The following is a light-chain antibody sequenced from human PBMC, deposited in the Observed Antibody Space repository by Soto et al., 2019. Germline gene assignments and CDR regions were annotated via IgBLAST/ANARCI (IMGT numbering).Light chain of an antibody. CDR2: DAS. Sequence: IQMTQSPSTLSASVGDRVTITCRASQSIATYLTWYQQKPGKAPKLLIYDASSLQSGVPSRFSGSGSGTDFTLTISSLQPEDFATYYCLQGYNYPITFGQGTRLEIK. V-gene: IGKV1-6*01. CDR3: LQGYNYPIT. CDR1: QSIATY. J-gene: IGKJ5*01.